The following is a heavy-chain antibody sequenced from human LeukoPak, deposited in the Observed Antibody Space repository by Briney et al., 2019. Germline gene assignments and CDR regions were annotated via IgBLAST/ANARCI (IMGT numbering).Heavy chain of an antibody. CDR3: AKAPIRGVNYFDY. CDR1: GFTFSGYA. Sequence: GGSLRLSCVASGFTFSGYAMSWVRQAPGKGLEWVSAISGSGGSTYYADSVKGRFTISRDNSKNTLYLQMNSLRAEDTAVYYCAKAPIRGVNYFDYWGQGTLVTVSS. V-gene: IGHV3-23*01. CDR2: ISGSGGST. D-gene: IGHD3-3*01. J-gene: IGHJ4*02.